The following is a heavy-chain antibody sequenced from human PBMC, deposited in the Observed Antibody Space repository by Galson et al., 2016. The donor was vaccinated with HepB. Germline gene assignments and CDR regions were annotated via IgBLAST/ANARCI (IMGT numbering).Heavy chain of an antibody. CDR3: ARERGSSWLAYFQD. CDR2: IIPIFGTA. D-gene: IGHD6-13*01. J-gene: IGHJ1*01. V-gene: IGHV1-69*13. CDR1: GGAFSSYA. Sequence: SVKVSCKASGGAFSSYAISWVRQAPGQGHEWVGGIIPIFGTANYAQKFQGRVTITADESTSTVYIELSSLRSDDTALYYRARERGSSWLAYFQDWGQGTLVIVSA.